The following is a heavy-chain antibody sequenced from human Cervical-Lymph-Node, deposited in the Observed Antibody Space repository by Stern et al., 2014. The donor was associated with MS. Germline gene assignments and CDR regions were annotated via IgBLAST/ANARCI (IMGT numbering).Heavy chain of an antibody. D-gene: IGHD1-1*01. CDR3: ARRSTGTTPFDY. V-gene: IGHV4-39*01. CDR1: GGSIRSDNHH. Sequence: QLQLQESGPGLVKPSETLSLTCTVSGGSIRSDNHHWSWIRQPPGKGLEWIGSVYYRGSTYYNPSLKSRLAISVDTSKNQFSLKLSSVTAADTAMYYCARRSTGTTPFDYWGQGTLVTVSS. J-gene: IGHJ4*02. CDR2: VYYRGST.